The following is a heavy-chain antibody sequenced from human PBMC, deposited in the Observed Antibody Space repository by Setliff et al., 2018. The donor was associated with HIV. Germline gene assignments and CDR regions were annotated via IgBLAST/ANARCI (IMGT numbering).Heavy chain of an antibody. CDR2: ISHSGST. CDR3: ARGSKGGFFDY. J-gene: IGHJ4*02. Sequence: SETLSLTCAVYGGSFSAYHWTWIRQPPGRGLEWIGEISHSGSTNYNPSLKSRVTLSIDTSKNQFSLKLSSVTAADTAAYYCARGSKGGFFDYWGQGTLVTVSS. V-gene: IGHV4-34*01. D-gene: IGHD3-16*01. CDR1: GGSFSAYH.